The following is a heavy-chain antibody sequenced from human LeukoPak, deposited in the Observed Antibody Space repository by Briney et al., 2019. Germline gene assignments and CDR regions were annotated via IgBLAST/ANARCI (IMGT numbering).Heavy chain of an antibody. CDR3: ARHTAGLGYYYYYYMDV. V-gene: IGHV5-51*01. J-gene: IGHJ6*03. Sequence: PGESLKIACKASGYSFTTYWIGWVRQTPGKGLEWMGIIYPADSSTEYSPSFQGQVTISVDKSVNTAYLQWSRLKASDTATYYCARHTAGLGYYYYYYMDVWGKGTTVTVSS. CDR2: IYPADSST. CDR1: GYSFTTYW. D-gene: IGHD5-18*01.